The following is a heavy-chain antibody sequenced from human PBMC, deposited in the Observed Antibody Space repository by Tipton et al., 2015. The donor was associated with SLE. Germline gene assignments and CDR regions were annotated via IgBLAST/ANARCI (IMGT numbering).Heavy chain of an antibody. Sequence: QSGPEVKKPGASVRVSCEASGYTFVNYDINWVRQATGQGLEWMGWMNPNGGNTGYAQKLQGRVTITTNTSISTSYMELTSLTSEDAAVYYCARGRMGTLTDAFDIWGQGTMVTVSS. CDR3: ARGRMGTLTDAFDI. J-gene: IGHJ3*02. CDR1: GYTFVNYD. CDR2: MNPNGGNT. D-gene: IGHD1-1*01. V-gene: IGHV1-8*01.